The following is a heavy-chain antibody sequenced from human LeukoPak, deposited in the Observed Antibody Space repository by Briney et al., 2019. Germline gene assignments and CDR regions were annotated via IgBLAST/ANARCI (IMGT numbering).Heavy chain of an antibody. CDR3: ARDVRQHDFWSGPLLYYMDV. Sequence: SETLSLTCTVSGGSISPNYWSWIRQPPGKGLEWIGYIYYSGSTRYNPSLKSRVTISVDTSKNQFSLKLSSVTAADTAVYYCARDVRQHDFWSGPLLYYMDVWGKGTTVTVSS. D-gene: IGHD3-3*01. CDR1: GGSISPNY. CDR2: IYYSGST. V-gene: IGHV4-59*01. J-gene: IGHJ6*03.